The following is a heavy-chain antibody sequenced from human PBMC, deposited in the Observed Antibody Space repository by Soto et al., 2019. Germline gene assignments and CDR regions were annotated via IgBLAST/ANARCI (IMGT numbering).Heavy chain of an antibody. CDR1: GYTFTNYG. Sequence: QVQLVQSGSEVKKPGASVKVCCKASGYTFTNYGMSWVRQAPGQGLEWMGWISAYNGNTNHAQNFQGRVTMTTDTSTNTASMELRSLRSDDTAVYYCARCYCSVGSCYSCWHFDLWGRGALVTVSS. CDR3: ARCYCSVGSCYSCWHFDL. V-gene: IGHV1-18*01. J-gene: IGHJ2*01. CDR2: ISAYNGNT. D-gene: IGHD2-15*01.